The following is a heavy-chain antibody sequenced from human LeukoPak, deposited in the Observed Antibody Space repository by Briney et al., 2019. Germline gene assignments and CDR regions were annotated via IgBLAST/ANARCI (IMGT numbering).Heavy chain of an antibody. V-gene: IGHV3-7*01. Sequence: GGSLRLSCAASGFTFSSHWMTWVRQAPGKGLEWVANINQDGSGRYYVDSVKGRFTISRDNAKNSLYLQMNSLRAEDTAVYYCARAYCSSTRCSYYFDSWGQGTLVTVSS. J-gene: IGHJ4*02. CDR1: GFTFSSHW. D-gene: IGHD2-2*01. CDR3: ARAYCSSTRCSYYFDS. CDR2: INQDGSGR.